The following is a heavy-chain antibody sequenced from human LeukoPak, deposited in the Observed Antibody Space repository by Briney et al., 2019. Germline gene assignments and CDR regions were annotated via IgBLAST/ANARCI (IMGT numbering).Heavy chain of an antibody. J-gene: IGHJ4*01. CDR1: GGSISTSSYC. D-gene: IGHD6-25*01. CDR3: ARHPSSAWHADY. CDR2: ISYSGTT. Sequence: SETLSLTCTVSGGSISTSSYCWGWIRQPPGKGLEWIGSISYSGTTYYNPSLKSRVTISVDTSNNQFSLRLTSVTAADTAVYFCARHPSSAWHADYWVHGTLVTVSS. V-gene: IGHV4-39*01.